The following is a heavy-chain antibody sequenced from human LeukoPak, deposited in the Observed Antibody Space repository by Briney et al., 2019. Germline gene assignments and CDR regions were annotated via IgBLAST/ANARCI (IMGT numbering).Heavy chain of an antibody. CDR3: ARGGQLSTGAYFDY. J-gene: IGHJ4*02. CDR2: IIPILDIA. V-gene: IGHV1-69*02. CDR1: GGTFSTHT. Sequence: SVKVSXKASGGTFSTHTFSWVRQAPGQGLEWMGRIIPILDIANYAQKFQGRVTITADKSTSTAYMDLSSLTSEDTAVYYCARGGQLSTGAYFDYWSQGTLVTIAS. D-gene: IGHD6-6*01.